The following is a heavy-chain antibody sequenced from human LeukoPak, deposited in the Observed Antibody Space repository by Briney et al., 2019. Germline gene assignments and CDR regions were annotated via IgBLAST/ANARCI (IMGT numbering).Heavy chain of an antibody. Sequence: ASVKVSCKASGGTFSSYAISWVRQAPGQGLEWMGRIIPILGIANYAQKFQGRVTITADKSTSTAYMELSSLRSEDTAVYYCARAHDSSGYYFFDYWGQGTLVTVSS. V-gene: IGHV1-69*04. CDR3: ARAHDSSGYYFFDY. D-gene: IGHD3-22*01. J-gene: IGHJ4*02. CDR2: IIPILGIA. CDR1: GGTFSSYA.